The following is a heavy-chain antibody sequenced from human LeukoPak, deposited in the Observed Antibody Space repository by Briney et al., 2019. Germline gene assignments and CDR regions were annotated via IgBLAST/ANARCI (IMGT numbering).Heavy chain of an antibody. CDR2: IYSLGDT. Sequence: GGSLRLSCTASGFIVSDNCMSWVRQAPGKGLEWVSLIYSLGDTYYADSVKGRFTISRDNSKNTVYLQMNSLRAEDTAVYYCARYGNGAWLAHYSFDIWGQGTMVTVSS. D-gene: IGHD6-19*01. V-gene: IGHV3-66*01. CDR3: ARYGNGAWLAHYSFDI. J-gene: IGHJ3*02. CDR1: GFIVSDNC.